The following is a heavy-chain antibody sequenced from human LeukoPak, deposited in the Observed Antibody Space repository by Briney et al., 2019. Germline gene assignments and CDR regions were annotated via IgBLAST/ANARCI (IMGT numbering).Heavy chain of an antibody. D-gene: IGHD6-19*01. V-gene: IGHV4-39*01. CDR1: GGSISSSSYY. J-gene: IGHJ4*02. CDR3: ARRSSGRGWVDY. Sequence: PSETLSLTCTVSGGSISSSSYYWGWIRQPPGKGLEWIGSIYYSGSTYYNPSLKSRVTISVDTSKNQFSLKLSSVTAADTAVYYCARRSSGRGWVDYWGQGTLVTVSS. CDR2: IYYSGST.